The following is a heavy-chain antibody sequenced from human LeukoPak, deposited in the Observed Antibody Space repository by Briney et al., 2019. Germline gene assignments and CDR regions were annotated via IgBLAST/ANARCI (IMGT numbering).Heavy chain of an antibody. J-gene: IGHJ6*02. V-gene: IGHV3-53*01. CDR2: IYSGGST. Sequence: PGGSLRLSCAASGFTVSSNCMSWVRQAPGKGLEWVSVIYSGGSTYYADSVKGRFTISRDNSKNTLYLQMNSLRAEDTAVYYCARVAARPRYYYYYGMDVWGQGTTVTISS. CDR1: GFTVSSNC. D-gene: IGHD6-6*01. CDR3: ARVAARPRYYYYYGMDV.